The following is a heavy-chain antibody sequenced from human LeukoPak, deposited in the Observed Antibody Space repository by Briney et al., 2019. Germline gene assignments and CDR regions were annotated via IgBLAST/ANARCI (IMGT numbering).Heavy chain of an antibody. CDR3: ARRVAVARRDAFDI. J-gene: IGHJ3*02. V-gene: IGHV1-18*01. CDR1: GYTFTSYG. CDR2: ISSYNGNT. D-gene: IGHD6-19*01. Sequence: ASVTVSCKASGYTFTSYGISWVRQAPGQGLEWMGLISSYNGNTNYAQKLQGRVTMSTDTSTGTAYMELRSLRSDDTAVYYCARRVAVARRDAFDIWGQGTMVTVSS.